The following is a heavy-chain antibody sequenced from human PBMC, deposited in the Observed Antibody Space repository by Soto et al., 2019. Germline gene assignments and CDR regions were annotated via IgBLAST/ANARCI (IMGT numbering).Heavy chain of an antibody. D-gene: IGHD5-18*01. J-gene: IGHJ4*02. V-gene: IGHV6-1*01. CDR3: VREDTMGWMYC. CDR2: TYYRSKWFN. CDR1: GDSVSGNTVV. Sequence: QIRLQQSGPGLVRPSQTLSLTCAVSGDSVSGNTVVWNWIRQSPSRGLEWLGRTYYRSKWFNEYALFMTSRITIKADTPKNQISLEVKFVTPEDTAVYYCVREDTMGWMYCWGQGTLVTVSS.